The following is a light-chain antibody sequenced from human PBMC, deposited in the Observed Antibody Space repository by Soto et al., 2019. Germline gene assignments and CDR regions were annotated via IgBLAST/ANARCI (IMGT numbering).Light chain of an antibody. V-gene: IGKV1-5*03. J-gene: IGKJ1*01. CDR3: QHYNSYSEA. CDR2: KAS. Sequence: DIPMTQSPSTLSGSLGVRVTITCGASQTISSWLAWYQQKPGKAPKLLIYKASTLKSGVPSRFSGSGSGTEFTLTISSLQPDDFATYYCQHYNSYSEAFGQGTNVDIK. CDR1: QTISSW.